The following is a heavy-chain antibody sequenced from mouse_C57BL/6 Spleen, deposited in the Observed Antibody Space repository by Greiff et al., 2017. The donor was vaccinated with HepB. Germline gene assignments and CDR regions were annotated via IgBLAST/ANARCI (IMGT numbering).Heavy chain of an antibody. CDR2: IYPSDSET. V-gene: IGHV1-61*01. CDR1: GYTFTSYW. J-gene: IGHJ2*01. Sequence: QVHVKQPGAELVRPGSSVKLSCKASGYTFTSYWMDWVKQRPGQGLEWIGNIYPSDSETHYNQKFKDKATLTVDKSSSTAYMQLSSLTSEDSAVYYCARGYYGSSSYFDYWGQGTTLTVSS. D-gene: IGHD1-1*01. CDR3: ARGYYGSSSYFDY.